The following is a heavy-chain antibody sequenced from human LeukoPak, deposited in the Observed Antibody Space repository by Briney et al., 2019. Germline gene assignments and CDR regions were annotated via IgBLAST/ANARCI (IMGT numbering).Heavy chain of an antibody. CDR1: GFTFGGYE. CDR3: ARGRACSGGSCYLDY. Sequence: GGSLRLSCATSGFTFGGYEMNWVRQAPGKGLEWVSHISSSGNFIYYADSVRGRFTISRDNAENPLDLQMNSLRAEDTAVYYCARGRACSGGSCYLDYWGQGTLVTVSS. J-gene: IGHJ4*02. V-gene: IGHV3-48*03. D-gene: IGHD2-15*01. CDR2: ISSSGNFI.